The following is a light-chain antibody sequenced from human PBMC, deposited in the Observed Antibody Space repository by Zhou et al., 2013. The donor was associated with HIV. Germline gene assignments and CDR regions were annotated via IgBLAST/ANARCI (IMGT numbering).Light chain of an antibody. CDR3: QQNNDWVS. Sequence: EIVMTQSPATLSVSPGERATLSCRAGQSVSSNLAWYQQKTGQAPRLVIYHASTRATGIPARFSGSGSGTEFTLTISSLQSEDFAVYYCQQNNDWVSFGPGTRVDIK. CDR1: QSVSSN. J-gene: IGKJ3*01. CDR2: HAS. V-gene: IGKV3-15*01.